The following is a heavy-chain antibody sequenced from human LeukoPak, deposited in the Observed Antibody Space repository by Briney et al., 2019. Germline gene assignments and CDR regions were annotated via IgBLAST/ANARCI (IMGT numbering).Heavy chain of an antibody. D-gene: IGHD3-10*01. CDR1: GFTFSSYA. CDR3: ARGFFGVWAFDI. J-gene: IGHJ3*02. CDR2: ISYDGSNK. Sequence: PGGSLGLSCVASGFTFSSYAMHWVRQAPGKGLEWVAVISYDGSNKYYADSVKGRFTISRDNSKNTLYLQMNSLRAEDTAVYYCARGFFGVWAFDIWGQGTMVTVSS. V-gene: IGHV3-30*04.